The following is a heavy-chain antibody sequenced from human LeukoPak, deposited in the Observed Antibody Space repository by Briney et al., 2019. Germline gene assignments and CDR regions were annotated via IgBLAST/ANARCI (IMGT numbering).Heavy chain of an antibody. D-gene: IGHD3-10*01. Sequence: GGSLRLSCAASGFTFSTYWMHWVRQAPGKGLVWVSRIKSDGSATTYADFVRGRFTVSRDNAKNTLYLQMSSLRAEDTAMYFCARVGGRGSIGGDCWGQGTLVTVSS. V-gene: IGHV3-74*03. CDR1: GFTFSTYW. CDR2: IKSDGSAT. CDR3: ARVGGRGSIGGDC. J-gene: IGHJ4*02.